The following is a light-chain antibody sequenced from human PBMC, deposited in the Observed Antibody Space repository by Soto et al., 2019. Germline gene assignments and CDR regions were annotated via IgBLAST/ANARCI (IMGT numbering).Light chain of an antibody. CDR3: QQSNNWPPWT. J-gene: IGKJ1*01. V-gene: IGKV3-15*01. Sequence: EIVMTQSPATLSVSPGERDTVSCMASQTVSGNLAWYQQRPGQAHRLLMYGASTRATGIPARFSGSGSGTEFTLTISSLQSEDFAVYYCQQSNNWPPWTFGQGTQVDIK. CDR1: QTVSGN. CDR2: GAS.